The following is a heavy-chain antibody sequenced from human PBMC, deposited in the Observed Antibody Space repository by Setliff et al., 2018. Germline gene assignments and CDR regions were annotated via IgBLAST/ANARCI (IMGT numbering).Heavy chain of an antibody. V-gene: IGHV1-3*01. Sequence: ASVKVSCKASGYTFISYGISWVRQAPGQGLEWMGWINAGNGNIRYSQNFQGRVTITRDTSASTAYMELSSLTSEDTAIYYCARGDVYSGSYYHFDYWGQGTLVTVSS. CDR3: ARGDVYSGSYYHFDY. CDR2: INAGNGNI. J-gene: IGHJ4*02. CDR1: GYTFISYG. D-gene: IGHD1-26*01.